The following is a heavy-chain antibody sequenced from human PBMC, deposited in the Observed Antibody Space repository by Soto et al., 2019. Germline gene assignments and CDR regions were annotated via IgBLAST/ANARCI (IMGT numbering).Heavy chain of an antibody. CDR3: ARVSMRVRGVIKDYFDY. CDR1: GGSFSGYY. D-gene: IGHD3-10*01. J-gene: IGHJ4*02. CDR2: INHSGST. V-gene: IGHV4-34*01. Sequence: PSETLSLSCAVYGGSFSGYYWSWIRQPPGKGLEWIGEINHSGSTNYNPSLKSRVTISVDTSKNQFSLKLSSVTAADTAVYYCARVSMRVRGVIKDYFDYWGQGTLVTVSS.